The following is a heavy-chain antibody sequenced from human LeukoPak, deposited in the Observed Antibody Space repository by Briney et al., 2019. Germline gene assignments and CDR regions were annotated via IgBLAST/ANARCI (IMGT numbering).Heavy chain of an antibody. D-gene: IGHD2-2*02. CDR1: GFTVRSKY. CDR3: ATHVVPAAIRNVGRWFDP. V-gene: IGHV4-34*08. CDR2: INHSGST. Sequence: GSLRLSCAASGFTVRSKYMSWVRQPPGKGLEWMGEINHSGSTNYNPSLKSRVTISVDTSKNQFSLKLSSVTAADTAVYYCATHVVPAAIRNVGRWFDPWGQGTLVTVSS. J-gene: IGHJ5*02.